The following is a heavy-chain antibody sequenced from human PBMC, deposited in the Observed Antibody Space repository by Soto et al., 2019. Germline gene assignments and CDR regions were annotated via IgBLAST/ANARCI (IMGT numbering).Heavy chain of an antibody. D-gene: IGHD6-6*01. J-gene: IGHJ4*02. V-gene: IGHV1-18*01. Sequence: ASVKVSCKASGYTFTSYGISWVRQAPGQGLEWMGWISAYNGNTNYAQKLQGRVTITTDTSTSTAYMELRSLRSDDTAVYYCARDELGYSRSSLVDYWGQGTLVTVSS. CDR2: ISAYNGNT. CDR1: GYTFTSYG. CDR3: ARDELGYSRSSLVDY.